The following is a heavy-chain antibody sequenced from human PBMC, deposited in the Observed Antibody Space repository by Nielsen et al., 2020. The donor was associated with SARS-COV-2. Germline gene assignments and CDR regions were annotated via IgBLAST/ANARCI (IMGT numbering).Heavy chain of an antibody. Sequence: GGSLRLSCAASGFSFRTYWMHWVRQVPGKGLVWVSRISGDGSSTTYADSVKGRFTISRDNAKNTLYLQMNSLRAEDTAVYYCARDGSSSGFNWFDPWGQGTLVTVSS. CDR3: ARDGSSSGFNWFDP. V-gene: IGHV3-74*01. J-gene: IGHJ5*02. CDR2: ISGDGSST. CDR1: GFSFRTYW. D-gene: IGHD6-6*01.